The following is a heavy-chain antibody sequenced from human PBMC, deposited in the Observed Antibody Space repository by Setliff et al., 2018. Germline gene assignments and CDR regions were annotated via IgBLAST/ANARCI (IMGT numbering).Heavy chain of an antibody. CDR2: IDHSGST. D-gene: IGHD3-22*01. CDR3: ASSREYYDSSGYYSPFDY. J-gene: IGHJ4*02. Sequence: PSETLSLTCTVSGGSISSHYWSWIRQPPGKGLEWIGEIDHSGSTNYSPSLKSRVTISVDTSKNQFSLKLSSVTAADTAMYYCASSREYYDSSGYYSPFDYWGQGTLVTVSS. V-gene: IGHV4-34*01. CDR1: GGSISSHY.